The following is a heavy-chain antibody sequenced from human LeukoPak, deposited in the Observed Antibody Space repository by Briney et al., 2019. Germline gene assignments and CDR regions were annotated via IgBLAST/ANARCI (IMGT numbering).Heavy chain of an antibody. CDR2: ISSSSSYI. Sequence: GGSLRLSCAASKFAFNTYSMNWVRQAPGKGLEWVSSISSSSSYIYYADSVKGRFTISRDNAKNSLYLQMNSLRAEDTAVYYCARESRHGDYDYWGQGTLVTVSS. D-gene: IGHD4-17*01. CDR1: KFAFNTYS. V-gene: IGHV3-21*01. CDR3: ARESRHGDYDY. J-gene: IGHJ4*02.